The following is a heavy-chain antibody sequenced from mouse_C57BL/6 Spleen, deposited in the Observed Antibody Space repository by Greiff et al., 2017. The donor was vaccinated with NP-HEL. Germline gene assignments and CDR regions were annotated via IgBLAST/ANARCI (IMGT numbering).Heavy chain of an antibody. V-gene: IGHV1-82*01. Sequence: QVQLQQSGPELVKPGASVKISCKASGYAFSSSWMNWVKQRPGKGLEWIGRIYPGDGDTNYNGKFKGKATLTADKSSSTAYMQLSSLTSEDAAVYFCARGYGRQRYWYFDVWGTGTTVTVSS. CDR3: ARGYGRQRYWYFDV. J-gene: IGHJ1*03. CDR2: IYPGDGDT. CDR1: GYAFSSSW. D-gene: IGHD1-1*01.